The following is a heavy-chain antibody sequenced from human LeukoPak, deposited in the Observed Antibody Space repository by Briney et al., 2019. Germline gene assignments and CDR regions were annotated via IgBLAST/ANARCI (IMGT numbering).Heavy chain of an antibody. J-gene: IGHJ3*02. Sequence: GGSLRLSCAASGFTFSSYAMHWVRQAPGKGLEWVAVISYDGSNKYYADSVKGRFTISRDNSKNTLCLQMNSLRAEDTAVYYCAKVPHSSGWFNDAFDIWGQGTMVTVSS. V-gene: IGHV3-30-3*01. CDR3: AKVPHSSGWFNDAFDI. CDR2: ISYDGSNK. D-gene: IGHD6-19*01. CDR1: GFTFSSYA.